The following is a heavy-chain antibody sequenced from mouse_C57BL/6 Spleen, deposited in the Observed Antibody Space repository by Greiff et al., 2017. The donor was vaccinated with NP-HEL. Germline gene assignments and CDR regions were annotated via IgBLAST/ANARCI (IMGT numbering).Heavy chain of an antibody. V-gene: IGHV1-53*01. CDR2: INPSNGGT. CDR1: GYTFTSYW. CDR3: AREFYDGYYVSAY. D-gene: IGHD2-3*01. Sequence: QVQLQQPGTELVKPGASVKLSCKASGYTFTSYWMHWVKQRPGQGLEWIGNINPSNGGTTYNEKFKSKATLTVDKSSSTAYMQLSSLTSEDSAVYYCAREFYDGYYVSAYWGQGTLVTVSA. J-gene: IGHJ3*01.